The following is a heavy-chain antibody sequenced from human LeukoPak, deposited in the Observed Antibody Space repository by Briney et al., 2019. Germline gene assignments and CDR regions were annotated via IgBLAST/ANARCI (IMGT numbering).Heavy chain of an antibody. Sequence: SETLSLTCTVSGGSISSGSYYWSWIRQPAGKGLEWIGRIYTSGSTNYNPSHKSRGTISVDTSKHQFSLKLSSVTAADTAMYYCARATPKPYSSPFQHWGQGTLVTVSS. CDR3: ARATPKPYSSPFQH. V-gene: IGHV4-61*02. J-gene: IGHJ1*01. D-gene: IGHD6-13*01. CDR1: GGSISSGSYY. CDR2: IYTSGST.